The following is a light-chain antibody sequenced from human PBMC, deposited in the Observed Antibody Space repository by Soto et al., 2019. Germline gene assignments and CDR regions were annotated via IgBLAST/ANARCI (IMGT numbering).Light chain of an antibody. Sequence: HSVLTQPASVSGSPGQSITISCTGTSSDFYGYNYVSWYQQHPGKAPKLMIYEVNKRPSGVPDRFSGSKSGNTASLTVSGLQAEDEADYYCSSYAGSSNVFGTGTKVTVL. CDR3: SSYAGSSNV. J-gene: IGLJ1*01. CDR2: EVN. CDR1: SSDFYGYNY. V-gene: IGLV2-8*01.